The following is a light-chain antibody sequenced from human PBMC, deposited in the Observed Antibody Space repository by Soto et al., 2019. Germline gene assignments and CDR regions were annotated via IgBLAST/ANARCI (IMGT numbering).Light chain of an antibody. J-gene: IGKJ2*01. CDR1: QSGSSSTY. CDR3: YQYGSSRSYT. V-gene: IGKV3-20*01. Sequence: EIVLTQSPGTLSLSPGERATLSCRASQSGSSSTYLAWYQQNHGQAPRLLIYAASSRATVIPDRFSGSASGTDFTLTISRLELEDFAVYSCYQYGSSRSYTFGKGTKVEIK. CDR2: AAS.